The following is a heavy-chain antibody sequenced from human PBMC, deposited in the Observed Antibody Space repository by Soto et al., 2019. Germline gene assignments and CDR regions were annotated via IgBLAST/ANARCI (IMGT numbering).Heavy chain of an antibody. D-gene: IGHD5-12*01. J-gene: IGHJ4*02. Sequence: PGGSLRLSGAGSGCTFSSYGMHWVRQAPGKGLEWVAVISYDGSNKYYADSVKGRFTISRDNSKNTLYLQMNSLRAEDTAVYYCAKIGEYSGYDGLRFDYWGQGTLVTVSS. CDR1: GCTFSSYG. V-gene: IGHV3-30*18. CDR3: AKIGEYSGYDGLRFDY. CDR2: ISYDGSNK.